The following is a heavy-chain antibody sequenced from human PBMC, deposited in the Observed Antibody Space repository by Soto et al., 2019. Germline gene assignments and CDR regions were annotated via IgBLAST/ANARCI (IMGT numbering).Heavy chain of an antibody. D-gene: IGHD3-3*01. V-gene: IGHV1-69*13. CDR2: IIPIFGTA. CDR3: ARGQHRITIFGVVKNYYYYGMDV. Sequence: SVKVSCKASGGTFSSYAISWVRQAPGQGLEWMGGIIPIFGTANYAQKFQGRVTITADESTSTAYMELSSLRSEDTAVYYCARGQHRITIFGVVKNYYYYGMDVWGQGTTVTVSS. CDR1: GGTFSSYA. J-gene: IGHJ6*02.